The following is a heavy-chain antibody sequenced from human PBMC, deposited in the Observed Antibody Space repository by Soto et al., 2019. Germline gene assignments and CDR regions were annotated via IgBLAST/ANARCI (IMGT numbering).Heavy chain of an antibody. D-gene: IGHD3-22*01. J-gene: IGHJ4*02. CDR2: ISEYGT. V-gene: IGHV3-23*01. CDR1: GFTFGSYT. Sequence: PGGSLRLSCAASGFTFGSYTMRWVRQARGKGREWVSAISEYGTNDADSVKGRFTIARDNTRNTLHLQMDSLRGGDTAVYYCAKGRESSGAYRPFDFWGQGTLVTVSS. CDR3: AKGRESSGAYRPFDF.